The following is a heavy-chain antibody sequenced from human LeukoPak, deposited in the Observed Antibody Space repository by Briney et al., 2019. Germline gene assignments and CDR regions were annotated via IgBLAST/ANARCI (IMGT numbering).Heavy chain of an antibody. CDR1: GVTFSSYS. Sequence: PGGCLRLSCAASGVTFSSYSINWVRQAPGKGLEWVSYISSSGSTIYYADSVKGRFTISRDNAKNSLYLQMNSLRAEDTAVYYCARLRGVSDFDYWGQGTLVTVSS. CDR2: ISSSGSTI. D-gene: IGHD2-21*01. J-gene: IGHJ4*02. CDR3: ARLRGVSDFDY. V-gene: IGHV3-48*01.